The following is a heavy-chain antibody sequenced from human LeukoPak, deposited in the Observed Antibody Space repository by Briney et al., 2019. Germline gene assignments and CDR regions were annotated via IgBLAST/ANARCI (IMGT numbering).Heavy chain of an antibody. CDR3: ARGDDFSGDH. Sequence: GGSLRLSCAVSGFTFSKFWMSWVRQAPGRGLEWVANIHPEGNEKYHVESVKGRFTISRDNAKTLLFLQMNGLRVEDTAVYYCARGDDFSGDHWGQGTLVTVSS. D-gene: IGHD1-1*01. CDR2: IHPEGNEK. CDR1: GFTFSKFW. V-gene: IGHV3-7*04. J-gene: IGHJ4*02.